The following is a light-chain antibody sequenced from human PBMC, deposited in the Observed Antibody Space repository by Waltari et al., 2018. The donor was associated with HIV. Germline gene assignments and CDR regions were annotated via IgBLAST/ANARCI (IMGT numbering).Light chain of an antibody. Sequence: QSVLAQPRSVSGTPGQTVNIPCSGSTSHVRHNYVYWYQQVTGVAPKLVIYRNNQRPSGVPDRFSGSKSGTSASLAISGLRTEDEAEYYCAVWDDRLSGRLFGGGTKVTVL. V-gene: IGLV1-47*01. CDR1: TSHVRHNY. CDR2: RNN. CDR3: AVWDDRLSGRL. J-gene: IGLJ2*01.